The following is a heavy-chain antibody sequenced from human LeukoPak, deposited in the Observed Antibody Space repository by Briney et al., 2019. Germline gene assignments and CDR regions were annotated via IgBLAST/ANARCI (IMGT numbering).Heavy chain of an antibody. V-gene: IGHV1-18*01. CDR3: ARDCPFYIGCPRQWADP. Sequence: ASVKVSCKASGFPLNTYGISWVRQAPGHGLEGMGWISPYNGRTNYAQRFQGRVTLTVDTPMTTVSMALRSLRSDDTAVYYCARDCPFYIGCPRQWADPWGQGTLVTVSS. CDR2: ISPYNGRT. J-gene: IGHJ5*02. CDR1: GFPLNTYG. D-gene: IGHD2-15*01.